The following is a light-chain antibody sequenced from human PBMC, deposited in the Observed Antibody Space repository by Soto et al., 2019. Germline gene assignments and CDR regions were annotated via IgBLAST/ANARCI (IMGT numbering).Light chain of an antibody. CDR3: SSYTSSSTPFL. Sequence: QSALTQPASVSGSPRQSITMSCTGTSSDIGGYNYVSWYQQHPGKAPKLMIYDVTNRPSGVSNRFSGSKSGNTASLTISGLQAEDEADYYCSSYTSSSTPFLFGTGTKVTVL. CDR2: DVT. J-gene: IGLJ1*01. CDR1: SSDIGGYNY. V-gene: IGLV2-14*01.